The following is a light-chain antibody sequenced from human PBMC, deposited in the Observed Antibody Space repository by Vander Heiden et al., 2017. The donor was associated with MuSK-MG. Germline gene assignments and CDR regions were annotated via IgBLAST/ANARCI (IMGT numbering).Light chain of an antibody. Sequence: EIVMTQSTATLSVSPGERVTLSCRASQSVTSNLAWYQQKPGQAPRLLIYGASTRATGIPARFSGSGSGTEFTVTISSLQSEDFAVYYCQQDKNWPLTFGGGTKVEIK. CDR2: GAS. V-gene: IGKV3-15*01. J-gene: IGKJ4*01. CDR3: QQDKNWPLT. CDR1: QSVTSN.